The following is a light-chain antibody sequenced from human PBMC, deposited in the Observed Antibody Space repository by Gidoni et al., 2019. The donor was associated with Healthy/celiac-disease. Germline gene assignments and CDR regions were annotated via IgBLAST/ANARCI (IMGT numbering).Light chain of an antibody. CDR3: QQRSNWPS. CDR2: DAS. Sequence: EIVLTQSPATLSLSPGERATLSCRASQSVSSYLAWYQQKPGQAPRLLIYDASNRATGIPARFSGSGSGTDFTLTISSREPEEFAVYYCQQRSNWPSFXQXTRLEIK. V-gene: IGKV3-11*01. J-gene: IGKJ5*01. CDR1: QSVSSY.